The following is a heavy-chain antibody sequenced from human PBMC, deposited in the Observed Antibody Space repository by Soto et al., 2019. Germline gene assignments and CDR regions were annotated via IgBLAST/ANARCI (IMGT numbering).Heavy chain of an antibody. Sequence: GGSLRLSCVASGFSFRSYWMRWVRQAPGKGLVWVARISSDGTTTTYADSANGRFTVSRDNAANTLYLQMSSLRAEDTAVYYCAREYYGVLTGYYNDYWGQGTLVTVSS. V-gene: IGHV3-74*01. CDR2: ISSDGTTT. D-gene: IGHD3-9*01. CDR1: GFSFRSYW. J-gene: IGHJ4*02. CDR3: AREYYGVLTGYYNDY.